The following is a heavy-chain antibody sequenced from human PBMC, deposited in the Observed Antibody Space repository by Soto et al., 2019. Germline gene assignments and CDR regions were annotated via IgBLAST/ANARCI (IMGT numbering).Heavy chain of an antibody. CDR2: IIPIFGTA. V-gene: IGHV1-69*01. J-gene: IGHJ5*02. CDR3: ARGFYGDDDSGCVDP. D-gene: IGHD4-17*01. Sequence: QVQLVQSGAEVKKPGSSVNVSCKASRGTFSSYAISWVRQAPGPGLEWMGGIIPIFGTANYAQKFQGRVTITADESTSTADLELSSLRSEDTAVYYCARGFYGDDDSGCVDPCGQGSLVTVAS. CDR1: RGTFSSYA.